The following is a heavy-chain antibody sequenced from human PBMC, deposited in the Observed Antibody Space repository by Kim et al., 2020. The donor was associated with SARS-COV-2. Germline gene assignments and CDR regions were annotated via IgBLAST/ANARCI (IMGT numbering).Heavy chain of an antibody. Sequence: NPSLKSRVPISVDTSKNQFSLKLSSVTAADTAVYYCARSNYDFWSGYADYWGQGTLVTVSS. V-gene: IGHV4-59*01. J-gene: IGHJ4*02. CDR3: ARSNYDFWSGYADY. D-gene: IGHD3-3*01.